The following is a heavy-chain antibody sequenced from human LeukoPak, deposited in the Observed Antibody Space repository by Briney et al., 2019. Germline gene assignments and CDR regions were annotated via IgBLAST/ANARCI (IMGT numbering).Heavy chain of an antibody. CDR3: ARGYGDYYYYYMDV. CDR1: GGSISSNSYY. V-gene: IGHV4-61*01. D-gene: IGHD4-17*01. CDR2: IYYSGST. J-gene: IGHJ6*03. Sequence: SETLSLTCTVSGGSISSNSYYWSWIRQPPGKGLEWIGYIYYSGSTNYNPPLKSRVTISVDPSKNQFSLKLSSVTAADTAVYYCARGYGDYYYYYMDVWGKGTTVTISS.